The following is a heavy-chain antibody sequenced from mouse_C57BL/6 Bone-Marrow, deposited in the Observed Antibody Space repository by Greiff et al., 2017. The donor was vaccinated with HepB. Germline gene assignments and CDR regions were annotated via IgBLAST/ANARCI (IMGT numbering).Heavy chain of an antibody. CDR1: GFTFSDYY. Sequence: EVQGVESGGGLVQPGGSLKLSCAASGFTFSDYYMYWVRQTPEKRLEWVAYISNGGGSTYYPDTVKGRFTISRDNAKNTLYLQMSRLKSEDTAMYYCARQGTEYYFDYWGQGTTLTVSS. CDR2: ISNGGGST. D-gene: IGHD3-3*01. J-gene: IGHJ2*01. V-gene: IGHV5-12*01. CDR3: ARQGTEYYFDY.